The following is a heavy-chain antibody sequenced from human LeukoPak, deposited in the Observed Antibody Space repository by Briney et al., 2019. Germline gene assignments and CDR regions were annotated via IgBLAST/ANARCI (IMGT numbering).Heavy chain of an antibody. CDR3: ARVAEYYYDSSGPFDY. CDR2: INPSGGST. CDR1: GYTFTSYY. J-gene: IGHJ4*02. D-gene: IGHD3-22*01. Sequence: ASVKVSCKASGYTFTSYYMHWVRQALGQGLEWMGIINPSGGSTSYAQKFQGRVTMTRDTSTSTVYMELSSLRSEDTAVYYCARVAEYYYDSSGPFDYWGQGTLVTVSS. V-gene: IGHV1-46*01.